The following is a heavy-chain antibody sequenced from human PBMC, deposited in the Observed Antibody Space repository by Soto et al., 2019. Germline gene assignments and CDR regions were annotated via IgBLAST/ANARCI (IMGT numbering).Heavy chain of an antibody. Sequence: QVQLVQSGAEVKKPGSSVKVSCKASGGTFSRYSITWVRQAPGHGLEWIGRIIPIFGIASYAQKFQGRVTITADESTRRAKMELSSLRTDDTAVYYCAREDRDRETGLVPAAIDGMDVWGQGTTVTVSS. CDR3: AREDRDRETGLVPAAIDGMDV. J-gene: IGHJ6*02. CDR1: GGTFSRYS. D-gene: IGHD2-2*01. V-gene: IGHV1-69*08. CDR2: IIPIFGIA.